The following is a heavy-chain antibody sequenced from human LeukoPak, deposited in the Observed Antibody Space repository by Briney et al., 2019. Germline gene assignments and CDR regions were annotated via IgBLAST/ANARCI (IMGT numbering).Heavy chain of an antibody. D-gene: IGHD3-3*01. CDR1: GFTFSSYG. CDR2: IWYDGSNK. V-gene: IGHV3-33*06. CDR3: AKHLAPYYDFWSGYVWFDP. J-gene: IGHJ5*02. Sequence: PPGRSLRLSCAASGFTFSSYGMHWVRQAPGKGLEWVAVIWYDGSNKYYADSVKGRFTISRDNSKNTLYLQMNSLRAEDTAVYYCAKHLAPYYDFWSGYVWFDPWGQGTLVTVSS.